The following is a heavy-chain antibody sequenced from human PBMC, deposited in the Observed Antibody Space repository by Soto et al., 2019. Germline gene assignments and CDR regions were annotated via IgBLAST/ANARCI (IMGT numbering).Heavy chain of an antibody. V-gene: IGHV4-30-4*01. Sequence: PSETLSLTCTVSGGSISSGDYYWSWIRQPPGKGLEWIGYIYYSGSTYYNPSLKSRVTISVDTSKNQFSLKLSSVTAADTAVYYCARVPAMVTRRYYYYYGMDVWGQGTTVTVSS. CDR2: IYYSGST. D-gene: IGHD5-18*01. CDR1: GGSISSGDYY. CDR3: ARVPAMVTRRYYYYYGMDV. J-gene: IGHJ6*02.